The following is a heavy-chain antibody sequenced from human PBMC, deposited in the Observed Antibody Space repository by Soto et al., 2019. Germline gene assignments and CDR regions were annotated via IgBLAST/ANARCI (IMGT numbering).Heavy chain of an antibody. D-gene: IGHD5-12*01. CDR2: ISSSSSYI. CDR1: GFTFSSYS. V-gene: IGHV3-21*01. Sequence: EVQLVESGGGLVKPGGSLRLSCAASGFTFSSYSMNWVRQAPGKGLEWVSSISSSSSYIYYADSVKGRFTISRDNAKNSLSLQMNSLRAEDTAVYYCARMAWLRHHDAFDIWGQGTMVTVSS. J-gene: IGHJ3*02. CDR3: ARMAWLRHHDAFDI.